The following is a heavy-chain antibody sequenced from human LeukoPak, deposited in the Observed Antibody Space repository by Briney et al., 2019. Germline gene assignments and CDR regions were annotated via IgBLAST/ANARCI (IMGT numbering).Heavy chain of an antibody. V-gene: IGHV4-59*12. CDR2: IHYSGST. J-gene: IGHJ4*02. D-gene: IGHD5-18*01. CDR3: ARARGYSYGYGFYFDY. Sequence: PSETLSLTCTVSGGSISSYYWSWIRQPPGKGLEWIGYIHYSGSTNHNPSLKSRVTISVDTSKNQFSLKLSSVTAADTAVYYCARARGYSYGYGFYFDYWGQGTLVTVSS. CDR1: GGSISSYY.